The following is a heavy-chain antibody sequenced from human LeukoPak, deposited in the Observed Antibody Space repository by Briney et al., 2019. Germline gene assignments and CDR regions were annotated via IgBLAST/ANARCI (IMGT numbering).Heavy chain of an antibody. CDR3: ARVDIAVGGFDP. V-gene: IGHV1-2*02. D-gene: IGHD6-19*01. J-gene: IGHJ5*02. CDR2: INPNSGGT. Sequence: ASVKVSCKASEYTFTGYYMHWVRQAPGQGLEWMGWINPNSGGTNYAQKFQGRVTMTRVTSISTAYMELSRLRSDDTAVYYCARVDIAVGGFDPWGQGTLVTVSS. CDR1: EYTFTGYY.